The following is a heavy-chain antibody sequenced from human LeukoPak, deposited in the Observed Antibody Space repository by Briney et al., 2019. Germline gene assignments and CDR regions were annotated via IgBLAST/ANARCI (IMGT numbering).Heavy chain of an antibody. V-gene: IGHV4-39*01. CDR2: IYYSGST. D-gene: IGHD2/OR15-2a*01. CDR1: GGSISSSSYY. CDR3: ARLSNKPPYYFDY. J-gene: IGHJ4*02. Sequence: SETLSLTCTVSGGSISSSSYYWGWIRQPPGKGLEWIGSIYYSGSTYYNPSLKSRVTISVDTSKNQFSLKLSSVTAADTAVYYCARLSNKPPYYFDYWGQGTLVTVSS.